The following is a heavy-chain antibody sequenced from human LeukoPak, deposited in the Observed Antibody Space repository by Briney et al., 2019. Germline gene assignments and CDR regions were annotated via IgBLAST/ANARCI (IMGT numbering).Heavy chain of an antibody. J-gene: IGHJ4*02. CDR2: IIPIFGTA. CDR1: GGTFNNYT. CDR3: ARGATRSFDN. Sequence: GASVKVSCKASGGTFNNYTISWVRQAPGQGLEWMGGIIPIFGTANYAQKFQGRVTITADKSTSTVYMDLSSLRSEDTAVYYCARGATRSFDNWGQGTLVTVSS. V-gene: IGHV1-69*06.